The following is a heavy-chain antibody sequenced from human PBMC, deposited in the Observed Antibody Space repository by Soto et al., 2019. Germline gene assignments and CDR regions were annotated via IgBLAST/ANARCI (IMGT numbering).Heavy chain of an antibody. CDR2: ISSSSSYI. J-gene: IGHJ4*02. D-gene: IGHD2-2*01. Sequence: EVQLVESGGGLVKPGGSLRLSCAASGFTFSSYSMNWVRQAPGKGLEWVSSISSSSSYIYYADSVKGRFTISRDNGKNSLYLQMNSLRAEDTAVYYCARDSCSSTSGYDYWGQGTVVTVSS. CDR1: GFTFSSYS. V-gene: IGHV3-21*01. CDR3: ARDSCSSTSGYDY.